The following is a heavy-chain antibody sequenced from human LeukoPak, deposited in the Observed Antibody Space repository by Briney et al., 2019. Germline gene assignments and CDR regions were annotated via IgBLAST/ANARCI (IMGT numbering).Heavy chain of an antibody. Sequence: SETLSLTCAVSGGSIRNSSFYWGWIRQHPGKGLEWIGYIYYSGSTYYNPSLKSRLTISVDTSKNQFSLKLSSVTAADTAVYYCARTTEVAKYFDYWGQGTLVTVSS. CDR1: GGSIRNSSFY. D-gene: IGHD4-23*01. CDR2: IYYSGST. V-gene: IGHV4-31*11. J-gene: IGHJ4*02. CDR3: ARTTEVAKYFDY.